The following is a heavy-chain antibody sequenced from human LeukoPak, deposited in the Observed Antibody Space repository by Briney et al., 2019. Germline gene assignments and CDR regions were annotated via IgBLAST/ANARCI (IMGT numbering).Heavy chain of an antibody. CDR3: ARVDTAMGWAFDI. CDR2: INSDGRST. Sequence: GGSLRLSCAASGFTFSNYAMSWVRQTPGKGLVWVSRINSDGRSTSYADSVKGRFTISRDNAKNTLYLQMNSLRAEDTAVYYCARVDTAMGWAFDIWGQGTMVTVSS. CDR1: GFTFSNYA. J-gene: IGHJ3*02. D-gene: IGHD5-18*01. V-gene: IGHV3-74*01.